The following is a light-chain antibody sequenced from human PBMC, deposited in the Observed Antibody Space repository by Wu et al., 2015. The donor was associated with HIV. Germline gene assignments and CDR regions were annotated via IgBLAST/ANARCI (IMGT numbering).Light chain of an antibody. CDR3: QQYGTSSIT. CDR2: DAS. CDR1: QSVSNS. V-gene: IGKV3-15*01. Sequence: EIVMTQSPATLSVSPGERVTLSCRASQSVSNSLAWYQQKPGQAPRLLIYDASTRATGIPARFSGSGSGAEFTLTISSLQSEDFAVYYCQQYGTSSITFGQGTRLEIK. J-gene: IGKJ5*01.